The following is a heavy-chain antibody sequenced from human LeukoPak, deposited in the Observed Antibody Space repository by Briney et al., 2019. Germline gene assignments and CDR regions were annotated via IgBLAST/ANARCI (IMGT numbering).Heavy chain of an antibody. J-gene: IGHJ4*02. Sequence: GASVKVSCKASGYTFTNYHINWVRQASGQGVEWMTWINPDTGDKGYARKFQDRVTITTDTSISTAYMELSSLSSEDTAVYFCARTTSMNASGYDYWGQGTLVTVSS. V-gene: IGHV1-8*03. CDR3: ARTTSMNASGYDY. CDR2: INPDTGDK. CDR1: GYTFTNYH. D-gene: IGHD6-25*01.